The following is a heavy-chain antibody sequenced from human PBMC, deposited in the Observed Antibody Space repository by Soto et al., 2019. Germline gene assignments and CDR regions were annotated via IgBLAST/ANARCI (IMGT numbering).Heavy chain of an antibody. Sequence: PGGSLRLSCAASGFIFISYAMSWGRQAPWKGLEWVSAISGSGGSTYYADSVKGRFTISRDNSKNTLYLQMNSLRAEDTAVYYCAKVAVSGWYPAPPYYFDYWGQGTLVTVSS. CDR2: ISGSGGST. CDR1: GFIFISYA. V-gene: IGHV3-23*01. J-gene: IGHJ4*02. CDR3: AKVAVSGWYPAPPYYFDY. D-gene: IGHD6-19*01.